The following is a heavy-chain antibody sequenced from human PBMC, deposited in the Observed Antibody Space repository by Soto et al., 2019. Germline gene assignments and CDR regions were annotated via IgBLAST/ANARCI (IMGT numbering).Heavy chain of an antibody. V-gene: IGHV1-8*02. D-gene: IGHD3-9*01. CDR1: GYTFTDFD. J-gene: IGHJ4*02. CDR2: MNPNTGNT. Sequence: GASVKVSCKASGYTFTDFDINWVRQATGQGLEWMGWMNPNTGNTRYAQRFQGRLIMTRDTSISTAYMELGSLNSEDTAVYYCARGQLATLTDFWGQGTLVTVSS. CDR3: ARGQLATLTDF.